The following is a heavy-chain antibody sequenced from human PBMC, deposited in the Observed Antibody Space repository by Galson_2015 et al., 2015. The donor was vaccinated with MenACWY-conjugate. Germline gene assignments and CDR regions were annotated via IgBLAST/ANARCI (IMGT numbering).Heavy chain of an antibody. Sequence: SLRLSCAASGFTFSTYSLNWVRQAPGKGLEWVSYISSSSSTIYYADSVKGRFTISRDNAKNSLYLQMNSLQTEDTAVYYCARDLRAVAGHKYYSGMDVWGQGTTVIVSS. CDR3: ARDLRAVAGHKYYSGMDV. CDR2: ISSSSSTI. J-gene: IGHJ6*02. V-gene: IGHV3-48*01. CDR1: GFTFSTYS. D-gene: IGHD6-19*01.